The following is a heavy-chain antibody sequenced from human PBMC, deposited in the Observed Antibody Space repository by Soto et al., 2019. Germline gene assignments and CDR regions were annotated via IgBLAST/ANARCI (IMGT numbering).Heavy chain of an antibody. CDR3: ARVLSWASYYDFWSGYYNYYYYGMDV. J-gene: IGHJ6*02. Sequence: QVQLVQSGAEVKKPGASVKVSCKASGYTFTSYDINWVRQATGQGLEWMGWMNPNMGNTGYAQKFQGRVTMTRNTSISTAYMELSSLRSEDTAVYYCARVLSWASYYDFWSGYYNYYYYGMDVWGQGTTVTVSS. CDR1: GYTFTSYD. D-gene: IGHD3-3*01. V-gene: IGHV1-8*01. CDR2: MNPNMGNT.